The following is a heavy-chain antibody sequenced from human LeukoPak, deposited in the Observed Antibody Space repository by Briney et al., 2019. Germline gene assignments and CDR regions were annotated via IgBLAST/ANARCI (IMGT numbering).Heavy chain of an antibody. CDR3: AKDIYDSSGPSGVDY. Sequence: SCKASGGTFSSYGMHWVRQAPGKGLEWVAVISYDGSNKYYADSVKGRFTISRDNSKNTLYLQMNSLRAEDTAVYYCAKDIYDSSGPSGVDYWGQGTLVTVSS. CDR1: GGTFSSYG. J-gene: IGHJ4*02. V-gene: IGHV3-30*18. D-gene: IGHD3-22*01. CDR2: ISYDGSNK.